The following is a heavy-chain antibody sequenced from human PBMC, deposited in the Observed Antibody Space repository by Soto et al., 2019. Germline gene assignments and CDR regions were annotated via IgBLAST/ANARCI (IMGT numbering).Heavy chain of an antibody. V-gene: IGHV4-59*01. Sequence: QVQLQESGPGLVKPSETLSLTCTVSGGSISPYYWSWIRQPPGKGLEWIGNIHYSGSTDYNPSLKSRVTILIDTSTNQFSLKLTSVTAADTAVYYCAKGGTSSLPFDYWGQGTLVTVSS. CDR2: IHYSGST. D-gene: IGHD2-2*01. CDR3: AKGGTSSLPFDY. J-gene: IGHJ4*02. CDR1: GGSISPYY.